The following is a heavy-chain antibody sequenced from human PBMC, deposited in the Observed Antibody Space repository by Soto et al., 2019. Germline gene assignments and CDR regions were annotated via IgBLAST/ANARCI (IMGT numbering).Heavy chain of an antibody. V-gene: IGHV1-18*01. J-gene: IGHJ4*02. Sequence: ASVKVSCKASGYTFTTYALTWVRQAPGQGLEWMGWITVYNGNTNYAQKLQGRVTLTTDTSTSTAYMELRSLRSDDTAVYYCARDRGGGGDYAPYDYWGQGTLVTVSS. CDR2: ITVYNGNT. CDR3: ARDRGGGGDYAPYDY. CDR1: GYTFTTYA. D-gene: IGHD4-17*01.